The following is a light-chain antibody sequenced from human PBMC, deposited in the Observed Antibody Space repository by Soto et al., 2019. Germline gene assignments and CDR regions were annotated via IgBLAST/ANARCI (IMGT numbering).Light chain of an antibody. CDR2: EVS. V-gene: IGLV2-14*01. Sequence: QSALTQPASVSGSPGQSITISCTGTSSDVGGYNYVSWYQQHPGKAPKLIIFEVSNRPSGVSDRFSGSKSGNTASLTISGLQAEDEADYYCNSYTRSITLVFGGGTKLTVL. CDR1: SSDVGGYNY. J-gene: IGLJ2*01. CDR3: NSYTRSITLV.